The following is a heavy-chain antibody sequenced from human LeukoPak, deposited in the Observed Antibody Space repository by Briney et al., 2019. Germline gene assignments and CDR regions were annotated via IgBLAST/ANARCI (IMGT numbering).Heavy chain of an antibody. V-gene: IGHV7-4-1*02. CDR1: GYTFTSYA. CDR3: ARDSTNYDILTGYDVSGYYYYGMDV. Sequence: ASVKVSCKASGYTFTSYAMNWVRQAPGQGLEWMGWINTNTGNPTYAQGFTGRFVFSLDTSVSTAYLQISSLKAEDTAVYYCARDSTNYDILTGYDVSGYYYYGMDVWGQGTTVTVSS. D-gene: IGHD3-9*01. CDR2: INTNTGNP. J-gene: IGHJ6*02.